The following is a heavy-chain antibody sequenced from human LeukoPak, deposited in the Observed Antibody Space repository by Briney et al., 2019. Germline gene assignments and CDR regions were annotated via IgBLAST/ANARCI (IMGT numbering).Heavy chain of an antibody. CDR2: HYTGGTT. J-gene: IGHJ2*01. Sequence: GGSLRLSCAGSGFTVSSNYMSWVRQAPGKGLEWVSVHYTGGTTYYADSVRGRFTISRDNSKNTVYLQMSGLRDEDTAVYYCATLKRGYGGYFDLWGRGTLVTVSS. CDR3: ATLKRGYGGYFDL. D-gene: IGHD2-15*01. V-gene: IGHV3-66*04. CDR1: GFTVSSNY.